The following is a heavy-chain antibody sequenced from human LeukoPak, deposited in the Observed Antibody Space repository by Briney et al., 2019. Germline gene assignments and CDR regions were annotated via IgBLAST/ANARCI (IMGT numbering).Heavy chain of an antibody. CDR3: AKRRPRGVRGVIITGYYFDY. CDR2: ISGSGGST. J-gene: IGHJ4*02. CDR1: GFTFSSYW. D-gene: IGHD3-10*01. Sequence: PGGSLRLSCAASGFTFSSYWMSWVRQAPGKGLEWVSAISGSGGSTYYADSVKGRFTISRDNSKNTLYLQMNSLRAEDTAVYYCAKRRPRGVRGVIITGYYFDYWGQGTLVTVSS. V-gene: IGHV3-23*01.